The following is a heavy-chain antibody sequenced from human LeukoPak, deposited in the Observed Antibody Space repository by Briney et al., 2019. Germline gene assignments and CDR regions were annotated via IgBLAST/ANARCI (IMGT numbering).Heavy chain of an antibody. J-gene: IGHJ6*03. CDR1: GFTFSSYA. V-gene: IGHV3-23*01. CDR2: ISGSGGST. Sequence: GGSLRLSCAASGFTFSSYAMSWVRQAPGKGLVWVSAISGSGGSTYYADSVKGRFTISRDNSKNTLYLQMNSLRAEDTAVYYCAARIVVVPAAISRSMGYYYYYMDVWGKGTTVTASS. D-gene: IGHD2-2*01. CDR3: AARIVVVPAAISRSMGYYYYYMDV.